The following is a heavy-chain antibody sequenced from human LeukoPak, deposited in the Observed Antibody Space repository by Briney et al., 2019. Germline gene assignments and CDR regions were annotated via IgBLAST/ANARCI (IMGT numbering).Heavy chain of an antibody. CDR1: GGSISSSSYY. J-gene: IGHJ4*02. CDR3: ARGYSGYDPTYFDY. V-gene: IGHV4-39*07. CDR2: IYYSGST. Sequence: SETLSLTCTVSGGSISSSSYYWGWIRQPPGKGLEWIGSIYYSGSTKYNPSLKSRVTISGDTSKKQFSLKLSSVTTADTAVYYCARGYSGYDPTYFDYWGQGTLVTVSS. D-gene: IGHD5-12*01.